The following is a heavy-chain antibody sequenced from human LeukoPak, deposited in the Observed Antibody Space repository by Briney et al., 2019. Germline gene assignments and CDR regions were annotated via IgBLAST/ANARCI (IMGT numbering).Heavy chain of an antibody. D-gene: IGHD6-13*01. CDR1: GDSISSSTNY. J-gene: IGHJ3*02. Sequence: PSETLSLTCTVTGDSISSSTNYWGWIRQPPGKGLEWIGGVNYSGSTYYSPSLESRVTISVDTSKNQFSLKLTSVTAADTAVYYCARYIFRTPGIAAARGPFDAFDIWGQGTMVTVSS. CDR3: ARYIFRTPGIAAARGPFDAFDI. CDR2: VNYSGST. V-gene: IGHV4-39*07.